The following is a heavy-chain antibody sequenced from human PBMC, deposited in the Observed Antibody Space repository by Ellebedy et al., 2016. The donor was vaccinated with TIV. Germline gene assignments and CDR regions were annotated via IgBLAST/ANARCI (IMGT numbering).Heavy chain of an antibody. J-gene: IGHJ5*02. D-gene: IGHD3-9*01. CDR2: IYYSGST. CDR3: VLGYDIPGAGFDP. V-gene: IGHV4-61*01. CDR1: GGSVSSGSYY. Sequence: SETLSLXXTVPGGSVSSGSYYWSWIRQPPGKGLEWIGYIYYSGSTNYNPSLKSRVTISVDTSKNQFSLKLSSVTAADTAVYYCVLGYDIPGAGFDPWGQGTLVTVSS.